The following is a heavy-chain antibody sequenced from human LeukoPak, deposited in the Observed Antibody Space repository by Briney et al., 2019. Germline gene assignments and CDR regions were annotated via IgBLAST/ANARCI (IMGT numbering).Heavy chain of an antibody. CDR3: ARQPAVRGGFDY. CDR2: IHPGDSDI. Sequence: GESLKISCKGSGYSFTIYWIGWVRQMPGKGLDWMGIIHPGDSDIRYSPSFQGQVTISADKSISTAYLQWSSLKASDTAMYYCARQPAVRGGFDYWGQGTLVTVSS. CDR1: GYSFTIYW. V-gene: IGHV5-51*01. D-gene: IGHD3-10*01. J-gene: IGHJ4*02.